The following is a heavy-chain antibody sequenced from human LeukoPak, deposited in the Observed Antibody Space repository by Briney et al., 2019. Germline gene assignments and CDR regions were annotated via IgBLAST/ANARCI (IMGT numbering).Heavy chain of an antibody. CDR1: GFTFSSYA. CDR3: AKGGPPPDYYYYGMDV. CDR2: ISWNSGSI. V-gene: IGHV3-9*01. J-gene: IGHJ6*02. Sequence: PGGSLRLSCAASGFTFSSYAMSWVRQAPGKGLEWVSGISWNSGSIGYADSVKGRFTISRDNAKNSLYLQMNSLRAEDTALYYCAKGGPPPDYYYYGMDVWGQGTTVTVSS.